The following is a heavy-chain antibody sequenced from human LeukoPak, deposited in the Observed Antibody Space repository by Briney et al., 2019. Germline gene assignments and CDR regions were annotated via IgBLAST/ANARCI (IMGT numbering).Heavy chain of an antibody. D-gene: IGHD3-3*01. CDR1: GGSISSYY. CDR3: ARLDRFTIFGVVRDFDL. V-gene: IGHV4-4*09. CDR2: IYTSGST. Sequence: SETLSLTCIVSGGSISSYYWSWIRQPPGKGLEWIGYIYTSGSTNYNPSLKSRVTISVDTSKNQFSLKLSSVTAADTAVYYCARLDRFTIFGVVRDFDLWGRGTLVTVSS. J-gene: IGHJ2*01.